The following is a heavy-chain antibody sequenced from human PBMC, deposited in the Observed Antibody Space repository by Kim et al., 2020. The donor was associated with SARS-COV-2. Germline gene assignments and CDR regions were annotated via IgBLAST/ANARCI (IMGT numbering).Heavy chain of an antibody. CDR3: ARDLVWLLYYFDY. J-gene: IGHJ4*02. V-gene: IGHV3-30*01. D-gene: IGHD2-8*01. Sequence: YADAVKGRLTISRDNSKNTLYLQRNSLRAEDTAVYYCARDLVWLLYYFDYWGQGTLVTVSS.